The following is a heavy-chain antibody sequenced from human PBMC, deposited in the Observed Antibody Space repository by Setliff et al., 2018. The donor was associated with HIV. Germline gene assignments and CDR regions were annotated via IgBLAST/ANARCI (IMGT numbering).Heavy chain of an antibody. CDR3: ARFRGQKYYFDY. CDR1: GFTFSISY. Sequence: PGGSLRLSCAASGFTFSISYMGWVRQAPGEGLEWVAHIKDDGSEKFYVDSVKGRFTISRDNAEKSLYLQMSSLRAEDTAVYYCARFRGQKYYFDYWGQGTLVTVSS. V-gene: IGHV3-7*01. CDR2: IKDDGSEK. J-gene: IGHJ4*02.